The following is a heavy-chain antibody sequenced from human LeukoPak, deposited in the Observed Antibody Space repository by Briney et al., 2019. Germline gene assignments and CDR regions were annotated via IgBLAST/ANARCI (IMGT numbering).Heavy chain of an antibody. CDR2: ISNSGGRT. J-gene: IGHJ4*02. CDR3: TRVGYIDEGIDY. CDR1: GFTFSSYA. D-gene: IGHD5-24*01. V-gene: IGHV3-23*01. Sequence: GGSLRLSCAASGFTFSSYAMSWVRQAPEKGLEWVSSISNSGGRTFYTDSVKGRFTISRDNAKNSLYLQMNSLRAEDTAIYYCTRVGYIDEGIDYWGQGTLVTVSS.